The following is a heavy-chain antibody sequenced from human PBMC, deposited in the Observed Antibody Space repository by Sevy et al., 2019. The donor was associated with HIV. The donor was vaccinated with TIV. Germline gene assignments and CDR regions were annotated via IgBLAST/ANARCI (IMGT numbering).Heavy chain of an antibody. CDR3: ARSYGSGNYYGY. CDR1: GYTFISYA. J-gene: IGHJ4*02. CDR2: ISAYNGNT. D-gene: IGHD3-10*01. Sequence: ASVKVSCKASGYTFISYAINWVRQAPGQGLEWMGWISAYNGNTNYAQKLQGRVTMTTDTSSSTAYMELRSLRSDDTAAYYCARSYGSGNYYGYWGQGTLVTFSS. V-gene: IGHV1-18*01.